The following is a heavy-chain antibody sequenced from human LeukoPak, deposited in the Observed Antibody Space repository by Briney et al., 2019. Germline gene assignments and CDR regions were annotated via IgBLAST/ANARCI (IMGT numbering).Heavy chain of an antibody. CDR2: LYSGGTT. V-gene: IGHV3-66*02. CDR3: AKDYYDSSGYYFPESYYYGMDV. CDR1: GFIVSTNY. J-gene: IGHJ6*02. D-gene: IGHD3-22*01. Sequence: GGSLRLSCAASGFIVSTNYMSWVRRAPGKGLEWVSVLYSGGTTYYADSVKGRFTISRDKSKNTLYLQMNSLRAEDTAVYYCAKDYYDSSGYYFPESYYYGMDVWGQGTMVTVSS.